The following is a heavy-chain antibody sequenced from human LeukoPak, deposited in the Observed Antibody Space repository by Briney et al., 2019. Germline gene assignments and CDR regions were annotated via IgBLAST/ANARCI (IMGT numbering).Heavy chain of an antibody. Sequence: ASVKVSCKASGGTFSSYAISWVRQAPGQGLEWMGGIIPIFGTANYARKFQGRVTITADESTSTAYMELSSLRSEDTAVYYCARGRDTYYDFWSGYNSWFDPWGQGTLVTVSS. D-gene: IGHD3-3*01. CDR2: IIPIFGTA. CDR1: GGTFSSYA. V-gene: IGHV1-69*13. CDR3: ARGRDTYYDFWSGYNSWFDP. J-gene: IGHJ5*02.